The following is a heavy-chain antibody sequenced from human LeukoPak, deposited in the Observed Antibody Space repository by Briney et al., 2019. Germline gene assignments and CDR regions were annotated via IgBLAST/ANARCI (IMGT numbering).Heavy chain of an antibody. V-gene: IGHV1-2*02. CDR1: GYTFTCYY. CDR3: ARCGHSSSCLWAFDY. Sequence: ASVTVSCKASGYTFTCYYMHWVRQAPGQGLEWMGWINPNSGGTNYAQKFQGRVTMTRDTSISTAYMELSRLRSDDTAVYYCARCGHSSSCLWAFDYWGQGTLVTVSS. CDR2: INPNSGGT. D-gene: IGHD6-13*01. J-gene: IGHJ4*02.